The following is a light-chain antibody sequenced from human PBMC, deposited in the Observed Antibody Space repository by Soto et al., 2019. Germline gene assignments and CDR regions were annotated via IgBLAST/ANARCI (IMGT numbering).Light chain of an antibody. CDR1: QSISVA. J-gene: IGKJ1*01. CDR3: QQYTPYSMWT. V-gene: IGKV1-5*01. CDR2: DTS. Sequence: DIQMTQTPSTLSASVGDRVAITCRASQSISVAVAWYQQKPGKAPKLLIFDTSSLESGVPSRFSGSGSGTEFTLTISSLQPDDFANYYCQQYTPYSMWTLGQGTKVDIK.